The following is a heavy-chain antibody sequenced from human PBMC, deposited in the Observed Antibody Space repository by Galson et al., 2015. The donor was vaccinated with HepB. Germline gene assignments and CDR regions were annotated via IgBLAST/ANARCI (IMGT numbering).Heavy chain of an antibody. Sequence: SLRLSCAASGFNFNNNWMTWVRQAPGKGLQWVANIKEDGSEKHYVDTVKGRFSISRDTAKKSLYLQMNSLRAEDTAVYYCARLVKVSGDNWHSLLYYFDYGGQGSLVTVSS. CDR3: ARLVKVSGDNWHSLLYYFDY. V-gene: IGHV3-7*03. D-gene: IGHD5-24*01. J-gene: IGHJ4*02. CDR1: GFNFNNNW. CDR2: IKEDGSEK.